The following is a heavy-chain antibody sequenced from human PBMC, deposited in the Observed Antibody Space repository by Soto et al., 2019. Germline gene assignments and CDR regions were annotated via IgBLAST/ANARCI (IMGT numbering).Heavy chain of an antibody. D-gene: IGHD2-8*02. J-gene: IGHJ4*02. CDR3: AKTPTGYYDS. CDR1: GGSISSGGYS. V-gene: IGHV4-30-2*01. CDR2: IYHSGST. Sequence: PSETLSLTCAVSGGSISSGGYSWSWIRQPPGKGLEWIGYIYHSGSTYYNPSLKSRVTISVDRSKNHFSLNLSSVTAADTGVYYCAKTPTGYYDSWGQGILVTVSS.